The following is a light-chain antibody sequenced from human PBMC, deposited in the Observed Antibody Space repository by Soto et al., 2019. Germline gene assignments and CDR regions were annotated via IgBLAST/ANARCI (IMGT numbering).Light chain of an antibody. V-gene: IGKV1-5*03. Sequence: DIEMTQSPSTLSSSVGDIFSINCRASQSISAWLAWYQQKPGKAPRLLIYKASTLEIGVPSRFSGSGSGTEFTLTISSLQPDDVAIYYCQQYNDYSWTFGQGTKVDI. CDR1: QSISAW. CDR3: QQYNDYSWT. J-gene: IGKJ1*01. CDR2: KAS.